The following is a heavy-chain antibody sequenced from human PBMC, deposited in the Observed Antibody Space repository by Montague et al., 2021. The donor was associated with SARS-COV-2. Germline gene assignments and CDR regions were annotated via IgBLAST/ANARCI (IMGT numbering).Heavy chain of an antibody. Sequence: SETLSLTCTVSNYSVSSGYYWGWIRQLPGKGLEWIGFKFHSGSTXXNPSLQSRVVTSVDTSKNQVSLKLRSVSAADTAVYYCARGVVGPTVLFLEYWGQGILVAVSS. V-gene: IGHV4-38-2*02. J-gene: IGHJ4*02. CDR3: ARGVVGPTVLFLEY. CDR1: NYSVSSGYY. CDR2: KFHSGST. D-gene: IGHD1-26*01.